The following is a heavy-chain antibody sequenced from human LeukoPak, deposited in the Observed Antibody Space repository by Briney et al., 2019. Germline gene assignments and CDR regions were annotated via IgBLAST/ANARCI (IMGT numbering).Heavy chain of an antibody. CDR2: IKQDGSEK. Sequence: GGSLRLSCAASGFTFSSYAMSWVRQAPGKGLEWVANIKQDGSEKYYVDSVKGRFSISRDNAKKSVYLQMNSLRDEDTAVYYCARYAMDVWGQGTTVTVSS. V-gene: IGHV3-7*01. CDR3: ARYAMDV. CDR1: GFTFSSYA. J-gene: IGHJ6*02.